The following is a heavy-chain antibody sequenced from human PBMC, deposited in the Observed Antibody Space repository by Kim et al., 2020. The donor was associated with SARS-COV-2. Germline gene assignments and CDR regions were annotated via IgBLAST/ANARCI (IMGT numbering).Heavy chain of an antibody. CDR3: ARGYSGYDHLGGLDY. CDR1: GGSISSGGYY. D-gene: IGHD5-12*01. CDR2: IYYSGST. Sequence: SETLSLTCTVSGGSISSGGYYWSWIRQHPGKGLEWIGYIYYSGSTYYNPSLKSRVTISVDTSKNQFSLKLSSVTAADTAVYYCARGYSGYDHLGGLDYWGQGTLVTVSS. V-gene: IGHV4-31*03. J-gene: IGHJ4*02.